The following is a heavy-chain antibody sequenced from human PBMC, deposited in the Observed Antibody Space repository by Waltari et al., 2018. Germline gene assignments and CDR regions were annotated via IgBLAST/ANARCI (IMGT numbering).Heavy chain of an antibody. Sequence: QVQLVQSGAEVKKPGASVKVSCKASGYTFTGYYMHWVRRAPGQGIEWMGWINPNSGGTNYAQKFQGRVTMTRDTSISTAYMELSRLRSDDTAVYYCARRYYYDSSGYSTHWYFDLWGRGTLVTVSS. CDR2: INPNSGGT. J-gene: IGHJ2*01. CDR1: GYTFTGYY. D-gene: IGHD3-22*01. V-gene: IGHV1-2*02. CDR3: ARRYYYDSSGYSTHWYFDL.